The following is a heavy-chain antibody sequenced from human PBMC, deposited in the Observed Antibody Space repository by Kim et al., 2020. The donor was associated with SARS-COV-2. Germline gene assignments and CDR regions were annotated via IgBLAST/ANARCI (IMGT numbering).Heavy chain of an antibody. J-gene: IGHJ4*02. Sequence: ANYAQKCQGRVTITADESTSTAYMELSSLRSEDTAVYYCARFGEVGGVDYWGQGTLVTVSS. CDR2: A. V-gene: IGHV1-69*01. D-gene: IGHD1-26*01. CDR3: ARFGEVGGVDY.